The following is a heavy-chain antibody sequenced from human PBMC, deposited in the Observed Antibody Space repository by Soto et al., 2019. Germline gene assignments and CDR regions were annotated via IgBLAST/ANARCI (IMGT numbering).Heavy chain of an antibody. CDR1: GFTFRLST. J-gene: IGHJ6*02. CDR3: ASTFVPELDPTSPYFCGLDV. V-gene: IGHV3-73*01. CDR2: IRSEPEAYAT. D-gene: IGHD1-1*01. Sequence: PGGSLRLSCAASGFTFRLSTVHWVRQSSGKGLEWLGRIRSEPEAYATAYAASVTGRFTISRDDSKKTTFLKMNGLKSEDTAGDYCASTFVPELDPTSPYFCGLDVLGQGTTATVSS.